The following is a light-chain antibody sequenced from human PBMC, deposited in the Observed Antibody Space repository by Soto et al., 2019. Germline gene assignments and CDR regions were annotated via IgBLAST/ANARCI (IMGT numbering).Light chain of an antibody. CDR1: SSNIGAGYD. V-gene: IGLV1-40*01. CDR3: QSYDSSLSGVV. CDR2: GNS. Sequence: QAVVTQPPAVSWAPGQRVTISCTGRSSNIGAGYDVHWYQQLPGTAPKVLIYGNSNRPSGVPDRFSGSKSGTSASLAITGLQAEDEAGYYCQSYDSSLSGVVFGGGTKLTVL. J-gene: IGLJ2*01.